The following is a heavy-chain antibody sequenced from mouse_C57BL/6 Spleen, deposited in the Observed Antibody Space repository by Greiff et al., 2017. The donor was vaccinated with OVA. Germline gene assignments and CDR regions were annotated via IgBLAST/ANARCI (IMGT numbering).Heavy chain of an antibody. CDR2: IFPGSGST. Sequence: VKLQESGPELVKPGASVKISCKASGYTFTDYYINWVKQRPGQGLEWIGWIFPGSGSTYYNEKFKGKATLTVDKSSSTAYMLLSSLTSEDSAVYFCAKTAQATYFDYWGQGTTLTVSS. J-gene: IGHJ2*01. V-gene: IGHV1-75*01. D-gene: IGHD3-2*02. CDR1: GYTFTDYY. CDR3: AKTAQATYFDY.